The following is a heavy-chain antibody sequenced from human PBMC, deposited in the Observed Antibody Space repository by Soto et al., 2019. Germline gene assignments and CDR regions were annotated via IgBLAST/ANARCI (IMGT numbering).Heavy chain of an antibody. CDR1: GGSISGGVGGLYY. CDR3: TREVIPLTTEWYFDL. Sequence: QLQLRESGPGLVKPSETLSLTCTVSGGSISGGVGGLYYWSWIRQPPGKGLEWIGYIYESGSTYYNPSLQRRVTISVDPSKNQCSLRLSSVPAADTAVYYRTREVIPLTTEWYFDLWGRGTLVTVSS. J-gene: IGHJ2*01. CDR2: IYESGST. D-gene: IGHD4-4*01. V-gene: IGHV4-30-4*01.